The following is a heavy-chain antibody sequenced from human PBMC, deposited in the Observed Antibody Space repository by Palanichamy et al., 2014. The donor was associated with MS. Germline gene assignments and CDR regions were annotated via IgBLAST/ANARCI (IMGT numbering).Heavy chain of an antibody. J-gene: IGHJ4*02. CDR3: SRGLHSY. D-gene: IGHD3-10*01. Sequence: EVYLVDSGGDFVQPGGSLRLSCEASGFEFSKYWMTWARQAPGKGLEWVANIKQDGSETNYVDSVKGRFIISRDNAKNSLFLQMNDLRVEDTALYYCSRGLHSYWGQGTRVSVS. CDR2: IKQDGSET. CDR1: GFEFSKYW. V-gene: IGHV3-7*01.